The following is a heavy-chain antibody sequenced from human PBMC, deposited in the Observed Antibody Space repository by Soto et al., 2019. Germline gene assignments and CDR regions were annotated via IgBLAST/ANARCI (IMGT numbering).Heavy chain of an antibody. Sequence: ASVKVSCKASGYTFTSYYMHWVRQAPGQGREWMGIINPSGGSTSYAQKFQGRVTMTRDTSTSTVYTELSSLRSEDTAVYYCARGAAADWFDPWGQGTLVTAPQ. D-gene: IGHD6-13*01. CDR1: GYTFTSYY. CDR3: ARGAAADWFDP. V-gene: IGHV1-46*01. CDR2: INPSGGST. J-gene: IGHJ5*02.